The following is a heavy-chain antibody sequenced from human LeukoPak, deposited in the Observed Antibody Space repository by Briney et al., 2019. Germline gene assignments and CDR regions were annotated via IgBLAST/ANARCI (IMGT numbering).Heavy chain of an antibody. J-gene: IGHJ4*02. CDR3: AKNYAPGNTFYDY. Sequence: GGSLRLSCAASGFSFSTYAMTWVRQAPGRGLEWVSAIDGSGRYIYYRDSVQGRFTNSRDNSKNTLFLQMNSLTAEDSAVYYCAKNYAPGNTFYDYWGQGVLVTVSS. D-gene: IGHD3-10*01. CDR1: GFSFSTYA. CDR2: IDGSGRYI. V-gene: IGHV3-23*01.